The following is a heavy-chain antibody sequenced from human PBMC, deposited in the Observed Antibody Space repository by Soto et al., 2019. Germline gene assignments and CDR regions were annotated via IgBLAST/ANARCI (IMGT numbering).Heavy chain of an antibody. J-gene: IGHJ6*02. CDR1: GGTFSSYA. CDR2: IIPIFGTA. CDR3: ARVVLGGMDV. D-gene: IGHD3-3*02. Sequence: GASVKVSCKASGGTFSSYAISWVRQAPGQGLEWMGGIIPIFGTANYAQKFQGRVTITADESTSTAYMELSSLRSEDTAVYYCARVVLGGMDVWGQGTTVTVSS. V-gene: IGHV1-69*13.